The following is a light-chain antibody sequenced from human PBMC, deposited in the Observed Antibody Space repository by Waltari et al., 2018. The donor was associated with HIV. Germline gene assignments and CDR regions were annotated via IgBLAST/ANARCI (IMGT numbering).Light chain of an antibody. Sequence: QSALTQPASVSGSPGQSITISCTRTSSDVATYKLISWYQQHPGKAPKLMIYEVSKRPSGVSDLFSVSRSGDTASLTIAGLQAEDEADYDFCSDVSNVIFGGGTNLTVL. V-gene: IGLV2-23*02. CDR1: SSDVATYKL. J-gene: IGLJ2*01. CDR3: CSDVSNVI. CDR2: EVS.